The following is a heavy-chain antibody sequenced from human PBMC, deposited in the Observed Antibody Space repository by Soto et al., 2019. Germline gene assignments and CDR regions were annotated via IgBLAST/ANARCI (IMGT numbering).Heavy chain of an antibody. CDR3: ARAVPPRAGYGMDV. J-gene: IGHJ6*02. CDR2: MNPNSGNT. CDR1: GYTFTSYD. D-gene: IGHD3-10*01. V-gene: IGHV1-8*01. Sequence: ASVKVSCKASGYTFTSYDINWVRQATGQGLEWMGWMNPNSGNTGYAQKFQGRVTMTRNTSISTAYMELSSLRSEDTAVYYCARAVPPRAGYGMDVWGQGTTVTVSS.